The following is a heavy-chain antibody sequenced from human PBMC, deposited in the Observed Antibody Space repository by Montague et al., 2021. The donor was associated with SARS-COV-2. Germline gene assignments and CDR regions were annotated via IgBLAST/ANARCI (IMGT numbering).Heavy chain of an antibody. Sequence: PALVKPTQTLTLTCVFSGFSLNTDGVGVAWIRRPPGKALEWLALIYWDGDQRYSPSLKTRLTITKATSKNRVVLTMTNLDPVDTATYYCARRYDFYRAEAFDVWGQGTMLTVSS. V-gene: IGHV2-5*02. D-gene: IGHD3-3*01. CDR2: IYWDGDQ. CDR3: ARRYDFYRAEAFDV. CDR1: GFSLNTDGVG. J-gene: IGHJ3*01.